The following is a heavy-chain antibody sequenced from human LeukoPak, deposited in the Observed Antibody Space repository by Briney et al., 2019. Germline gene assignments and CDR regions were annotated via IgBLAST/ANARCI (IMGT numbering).Heavy chain of an antibody. CDR1: GYTFTGYY. Sequence: ASVKVSCKASGYTFTGYYMHWVRQAPGQGLEWMGWINSNSGGTNYAQKFQGRVTMTRDTSISTAYMELSRLRSDDTAVYYCARGDGIVVVPAAPISYFDYWGQGTLVTVSS. CDR3: ARGDGIVVVPAAPISYFDY. D-gene: IGHD2-2*01. J-gene: IGHJ4*02. CDR2: INSNSGGT. V-gene: IGHV1-2*02.